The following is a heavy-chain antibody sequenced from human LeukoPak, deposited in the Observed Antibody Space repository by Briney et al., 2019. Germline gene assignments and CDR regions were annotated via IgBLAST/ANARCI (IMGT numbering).Heavy chain of an antibody. CDR1: GYTLTELS. Sequence: ASVKVSCKVSGYTLTELSMHWVRQAPGKGLEWMGGFDPEGGETIYAQKFQGRVTMTEDTSTDTAYMELSSLRSEDTAVYYCATQAIFGVVIDKDYYMDVWGKGTTVTVSS. V-gene: IGHV1-24*01. CDR3: ATQAIFGVVIDKDYYMDV. CDR2: FDPEGGET. J-gene: IGHJ6*03. D-gene: IGHD3-3*01.